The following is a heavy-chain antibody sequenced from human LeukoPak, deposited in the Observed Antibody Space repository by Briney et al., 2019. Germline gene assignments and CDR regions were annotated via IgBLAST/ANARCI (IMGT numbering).Heavy chain of an antibody. D-gene: IGHD3-22*01. V-gene: IGHV3-64D*06. CDR3: VKPANGDSSGYYYVGFDP. J-gene: IGHJ5*02. CDR2: ISSNGGST. Sequence: GGSLRLSCSASGFTFSSYAMHWVRQAPGKGLEYVSAISSNGGSTYYADSVKGRFTISRDNSKNTLYLQMSSLRAEDTAVYHCVKPANGDSSGYYYVGFDPWGQGTLVTVSS. CDR1: GFTFSSYA.